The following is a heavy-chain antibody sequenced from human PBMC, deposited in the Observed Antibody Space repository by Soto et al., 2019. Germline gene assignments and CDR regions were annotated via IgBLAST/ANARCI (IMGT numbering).Heavy chain of an antibody. CDR1: GFTFSTYA. Sequence: EVQLVESGGGSVQPGGSLRLSCATSGFTFSTYAMHWVRQAPGKGLEYVSAISSDGRSTYYANSVKGRFTISRDNSKNTLYLQMDSLRAEDMAVYYCARDRCTNCVCYAPSDYWGQGTLVTVSS. V-gene: IGHV3-64*01. J-gene: IGHJ4*02. D-gene: IGHD2-8*01. CDR2: ISSDGRST. CDR3: ARDRCTNCVCYAPSDY.